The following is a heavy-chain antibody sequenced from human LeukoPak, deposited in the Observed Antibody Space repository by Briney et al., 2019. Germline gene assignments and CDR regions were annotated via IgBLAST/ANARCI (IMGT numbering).Heavy chain of an antibody. Sequence: GGSLRLSCAASGFTFSSYGMHWVRQAPGKGLDWVSSISGTSTYIDYADSVKGRFTISRDNAKNSLYLQMNSLRVEDTAVYYCVRDHQLRDPGCWGQGTLVTVSS. CDR3: VRDHQLRDPGC. CDR1: GFTFSSYG. CDR2: ISGTSTYI. V-gene: IGHV3-21*01. J-gene: IGHJ4*02. D-gene: IGHD5-24*01.